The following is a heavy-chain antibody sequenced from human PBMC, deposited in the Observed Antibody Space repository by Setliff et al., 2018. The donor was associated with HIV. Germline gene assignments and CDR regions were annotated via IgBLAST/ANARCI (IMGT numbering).Heavy chain of an antibody. CDR1: GGSIGSSSHY. V-gene: IGHV4-39*02. Sequence: PSETLSLTCTVSGGSIGSSSHYWGWIRQPPGKGLEWIGSIYYSGNIYYNPSLKNEVTISVDTSKNHLSLKLSSVTAADTAVYYCTRGYDSSGYAFDSWGQGTLVTVSS. J-gene: IGHJ4*02. CDR2: IYYSGNI. D-gene: IGHD3-22*01. CDR3: TRGYDSSGYAFDS.